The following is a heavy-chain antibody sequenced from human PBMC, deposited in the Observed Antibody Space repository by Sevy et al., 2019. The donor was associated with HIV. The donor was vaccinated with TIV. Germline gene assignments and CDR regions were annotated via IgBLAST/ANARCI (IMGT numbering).Heavy chain of an antibody. Sequence: GGSLRLSCAVSGFSFDSYGMTWVRQAPGKGLEWVSAISGSGTRTYYADSVKGRFIISRDNSKNTLELQMNSLRAEDRGIYYCAKGGGGHYDPDEIAYYFYYYNMDVWGKGTTVTVSS. J-gene: IGHJ6*03. CDR2: ISGSGTRT. V-gene: IGHV3-23*01. D-gene: IGHD3-22*01. CDR1: GFSFDSYG. CDR3: AKGGGGHYDPDEIAYYFYYYNMDV.